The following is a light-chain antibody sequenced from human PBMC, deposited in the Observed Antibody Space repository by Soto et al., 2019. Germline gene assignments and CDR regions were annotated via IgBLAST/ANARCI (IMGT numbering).Light chain of an antibody. CDR2: GAS. Sequence: ESVLPQSAGTMSLSQGERAIRSCRASESVSSNYLAWYQQKPGQAPRLLIYGASTRATGIPDRFSGSGSGTDFTLTISRLEPEDSAVYYCQQYGSSHRWTFGQGTKVDIK. J-gene: IGKJ1*01. CDR1: ESVSSNY. V-gene: IGKV3-20*01. CDR3: QQYGSSHRWT.